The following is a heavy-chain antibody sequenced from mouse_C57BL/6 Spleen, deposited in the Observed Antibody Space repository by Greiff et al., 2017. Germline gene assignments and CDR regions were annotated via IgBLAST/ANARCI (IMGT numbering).Heavy chain of an antibody. V-gene: IGHV1-50*01. CDR3: AIYDGYY. D-gene: IGHD2-3*01. J-gene: IGHJ4*01. CDR2: IDPSDSYT. Sequence: VKLQQPGAELVKPGASVKLSCKASGYTFTSYWMQWVKQRPGQGLEWIGEIDPSDSYTNYNQKFKGKATLTVDTSSSTAYMQLSSLTSEDSAVYYCAIYDGYYWGQGTSVTVSS. CDR1: GYTFTSYW.